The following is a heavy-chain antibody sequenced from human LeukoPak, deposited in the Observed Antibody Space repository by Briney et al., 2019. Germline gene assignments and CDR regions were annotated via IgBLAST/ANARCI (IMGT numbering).Heavy chain of an antibody. CDR1: GYSFTSYW. D-gene: IGHD4-23*01. CDR3: ASPSDYGGNSYYYYGMDV. Sequence: GEYLKISCKGSGYSFTSYWIGWVRQMPGKGLEWMGIIYPGDSDTRYSQSFQGQVTISADKSISTAYLQWSSLKASDTAMYYCASPSDYGGNSYYYYGMDVWGQGTTVTVSS. CDR2: IYPGDSDT. V-gene: IGHV5-51*01. J-gene: IGHJ6*02.